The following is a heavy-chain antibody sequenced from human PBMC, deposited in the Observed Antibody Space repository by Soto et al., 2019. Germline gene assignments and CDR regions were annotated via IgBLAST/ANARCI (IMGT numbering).Heavy chain of an antibody. Sequence: ASVKVSCKASGYTFTGYYMHWVRQAPGQGLEWMGWINPNSGGTNYAQKFQGWITMTRDTSISTAYMELSRLRSDDTAVYYCARGLGYCSGGSCYVSTNYYYYGMDVWGQGTTVTVSS. J-gene: IGHJ6*02. CDR3: ARGLGYCSGGSCYVSTNYYYYGMDV. D-gene: IGHD2-15*01. CDR1: GYTFTGYY. V-gene: IGHV1-2*04. CDR2: INPNSGGT.